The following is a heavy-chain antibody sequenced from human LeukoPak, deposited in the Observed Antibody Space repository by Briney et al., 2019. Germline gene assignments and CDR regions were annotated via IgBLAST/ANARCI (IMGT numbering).Heavy chain of an antibody. Sequence: PSETLSLTCTVSGGSISGYYWNWIRQPPGKGLEWIGYIYYSGSTNYNPSLKSRVTISGDTSKNQFSLKLSSVTAADTAVYYCARGAYYYDSSGYNWYFDLWGRGTLVTVSS. CDR1: GGSISGYY. V-gene: IGHV4-59*01. J-gene: IGHJ2*01. CDR3: ARGAYYYDSSGYNWYFDL. D-gene: IGHD3-22*01. CDR2: IYYSGST.